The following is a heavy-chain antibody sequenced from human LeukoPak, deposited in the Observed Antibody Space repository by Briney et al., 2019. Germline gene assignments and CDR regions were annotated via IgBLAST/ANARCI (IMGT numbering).Heavy chain of an antibody. CDR3: ARAHCSGGSCYQGAFDY. Sequence: GGSLRLSCAAPGFTFSSYGMHWVREAPGKGLEWVAVIWYDGSNKYYADSVKGRFTISRDNSKNTLYLQMNSLRAEDMAVYYCARAHCSGGSCYQGAFDYWGQGTLVTVSS. CDR1: GFTFSSYG. D-gene: IGHD2-15*01. J-gene: IGHJ4*02. V-gene: IGHV3-33*01. CDR2: IWYDGSNK.